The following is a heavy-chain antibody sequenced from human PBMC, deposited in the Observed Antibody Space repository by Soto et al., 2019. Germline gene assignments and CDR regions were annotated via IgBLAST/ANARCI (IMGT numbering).Heavy chain of an antibody. V-gene: IGHV1-46*01. CDR1: GYTFTSYY. Sequence: ASVKVSCKSSGYTFTSYYMHWVRQAPGQGLEWMGIINPSGGSTSYAQKFQGRVTMTRDTSTSTVYMELSSLRSEDTAVYYCARVDYEARQRDAFDIWGQGTMVTVSS. J-gene: IGHJ3*02. CDR3: ARVDYEARQRDAFDI. CDR2: INPSGGST. D-gene: IGHD3-22*01.